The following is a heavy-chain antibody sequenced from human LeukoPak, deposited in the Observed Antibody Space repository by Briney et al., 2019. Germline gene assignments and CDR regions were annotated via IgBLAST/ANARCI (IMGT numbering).Heavy chain of an antibody. V-gene: IGHV1-18*01. CDR1: GYTFTSYG. CDR3: ARKARYSSGSHFDY. Sequence: ASVKVSCKASGYTFTSYGISWVRQAPGQGVEWMGWISAYNGNTNYAQKLQGRVTMTTDTSTSTAYMELRSLRSDDTAVYYCARKARYSSGSHFDYWGQGTLVTVSS. CDR2: ISAYNGNT. D-gene: IGHD6-19*01. J-gene: IGHJ4*02.